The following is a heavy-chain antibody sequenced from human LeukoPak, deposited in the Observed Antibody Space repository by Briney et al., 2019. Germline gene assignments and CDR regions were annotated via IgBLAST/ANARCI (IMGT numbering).Heavy chain of an antibody. D-gene: IGHD6-13*01. CDR3: ARDGAAATV. Sequence: GGSLRLSCLTSGFTFSTNAMSWVRQAPGKGLEWISGISGSGASTYYADSVTGRFTISRDNSRNTLYLQMNSLRAEDTAVYYCARDGAAATVWGQGTLVTVSS. J-gene: IGHJ4*02. CDR1: GFTFSTNA. CDR2: ISGSGAST. V-gene: IGHV3-23*01.